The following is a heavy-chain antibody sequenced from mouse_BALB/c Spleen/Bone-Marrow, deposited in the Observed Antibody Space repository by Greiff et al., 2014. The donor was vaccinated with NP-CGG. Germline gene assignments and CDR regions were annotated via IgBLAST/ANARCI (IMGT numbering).Heavy chain of an antibody. CDR2: INPYNDGT. Sequence: VQLQQPGPELVKPGASVKMSCKASGYKFTSYVMHWVKQKPGQGLEWIGYINPYNDGTKYNEKFKGKAIMTSDKSSTTAYMELSSLTSECSAVYYCARGSSGVMDYWGQGTSVTVSS. CDR1: GYKFTSYV. CDR3: ARGSSGVMDY. D-gene: IGHD1-1*01. V-gene: IGHV1-14*01. J-gene: IGHJ4*01.